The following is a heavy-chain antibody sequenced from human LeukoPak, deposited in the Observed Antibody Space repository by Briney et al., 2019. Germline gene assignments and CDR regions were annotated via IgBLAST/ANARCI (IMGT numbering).Heavy chain of an antibody. D-gene: IGHD3-10*01. CDR3: ARQTFGVLYFDS. CDR2: SHNSGST. CDR1: GGPISRGSYY. V-gene: IGHV4-61*02. Sequence: PSETLSLTCIVSGGPISRGSYYWNWIRQPAGKGLEWMGRSHNSGSTNYNPSLKGRVTISVDTSKNQFSLNLSSVTAADTAVYYCARQTFGVLYFDSWGPGTLVIVSS. J-gene: IGHJ4*02.